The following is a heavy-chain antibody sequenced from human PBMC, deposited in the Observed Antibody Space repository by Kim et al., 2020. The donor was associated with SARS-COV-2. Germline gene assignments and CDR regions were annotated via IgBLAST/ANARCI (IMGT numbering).Heavy chain of an antibody. J-gene: IGHJ5*02. CDR1: GGTFSSYA. D-gene: IGHD2-21*01. Sequence: SVKVSCKASGGTFSSYAISWVRQAPVQGLEWMGRIIPILCIANYAQKFQVRVTITADKSTSTAYMELSSLRSEETAVYYCARYSDGPDWFDPWGQGTLVTVSS. CDR3: ARYSDGPDWFDP. CDR2: IIPILCIA. V-gene: IGHV1-69*04.